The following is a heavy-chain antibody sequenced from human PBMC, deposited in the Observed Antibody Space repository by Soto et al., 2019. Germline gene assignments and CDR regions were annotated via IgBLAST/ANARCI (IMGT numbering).Heavy chain of an antibody. Sequence: SETLSLTCTVSGGSISSGGYYWSWIRQHPGKGLEWVGYIYYSGSTYYNPSLKSRVTISVDTSKNQFSLKLSSVTAADTAVYYCARGSSGWYDYWGQGTLVTVSS. CDR1: GGSISSGGYY. D-gene: IGHD6-19*01. V-gene: IGHV4-31*03. J-gene: IGHJ4*02. CDR3: ARGSSGWYDY. CDR2: IYYSGST.